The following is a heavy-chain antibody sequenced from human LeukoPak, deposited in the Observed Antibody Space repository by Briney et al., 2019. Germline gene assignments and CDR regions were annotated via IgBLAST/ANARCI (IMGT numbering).Heavy chain of an antibody. Sequence: SVTVSCKASGGTFSSYAISWVRQAPGQGLEWMGGIIPIFGTANYAQKFQGRVTITADESTSTAYMELSSLRSEDTAVYYCASPNSSGYYHPFYFDYWGQGTLVTVSS. CDR2: IIPIFGTA. CDR1: GGTFSSYA. J-gene: IGHJ4*02. CDR3: ASPNSSGYYHPFYFDY. D-gene: IGHD3-22*01. V-gene: IGHV1-69*13.